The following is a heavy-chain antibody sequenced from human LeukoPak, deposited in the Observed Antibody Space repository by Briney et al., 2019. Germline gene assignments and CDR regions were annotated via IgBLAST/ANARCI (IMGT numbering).Heavy chain of an antibody. CDR3: ARSRITGYSSSWVAFDI. J-gene: IGHJ3*02. CDR2: VYFTWST. D-gene: IGHD6-13*01. Sequence: KPSETLSLTCTVSGGSISTYYWSWIRQPPGKGLEWIGFVYFTWSTNYNPSLKSRVTISVDTSKNQFSLKLSSVTAADTAVYYCARSRITGYSSSWVAFDIWGQGTMVTVSS. CDR1: GGSISTYY. V-gene: IGHV4-59*01.